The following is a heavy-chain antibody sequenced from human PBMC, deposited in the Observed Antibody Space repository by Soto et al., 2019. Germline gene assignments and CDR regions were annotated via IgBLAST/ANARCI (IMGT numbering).Heavy chain of an antibody. CDR2: ISWNSGTA. V-gene: IGHV3-9*01. Sequence: EVQLVDSGGGWVQPGRSLRLSCAASGFTFDNYAMHWVRQAPGKGLEWVSSISWNSGTAGYADSVKGRFTISRDNAKNSLYLQMDSPRAEDTALYYCAKELGAYSDGYELDSWGQGTQVTVSS. CDR1: GFTFDNYA. J-gene: IGHJ4*02. CDR3: AKELGAYSDGYELDS. D-gene: IGHD5-18*01.